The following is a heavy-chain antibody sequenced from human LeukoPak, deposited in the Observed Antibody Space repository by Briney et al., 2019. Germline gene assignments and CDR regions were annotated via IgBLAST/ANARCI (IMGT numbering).Heavy chain of an antibody. J-gene: IGHJ5*02. Sequence: ASVKVSCKASGYTFTGYYMHWVRQAPGQGLEWMGWINPNSGGTNYAQKFQGRVTMTRDTSISTAYMELHRLTADDTAVYYCARDPRLAAGGDDNWSDPWGQGTLVTVS. CDR2: INPNSGGT. CDR3: ARDPRLAAGGDDNWSDP. D-gene: IGHD6-13*01. V-gene: IGHV1-2*02. CDR1: GYTFTGYY.